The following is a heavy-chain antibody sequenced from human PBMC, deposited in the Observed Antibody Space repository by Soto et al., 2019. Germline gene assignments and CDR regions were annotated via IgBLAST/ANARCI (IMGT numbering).Heavy chain of an antibody. Sequence: VQLVESGGGVVQPGRSLRLSCAASGFTFSSYAMSWVRQAPGKGLEWVSAISGSGGSTYYADSVKGRFTISRDNSKNTPYLQMHSLRAEETAVYYCGTTTKPRGSRWELSLDYGMDVWVQGTTVAVS. D-gene: IGHD1-26*01. V-gene: IGHV3-23*04. CDR1: GFTFSSYA. CDR2: ISGSGGST. CDR3: GTTTKPRGSRWELSLDYGMDV. J-gene: IGHJ6*02.